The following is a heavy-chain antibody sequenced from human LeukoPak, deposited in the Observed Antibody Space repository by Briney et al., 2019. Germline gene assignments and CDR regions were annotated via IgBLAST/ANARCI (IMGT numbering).Heavy chain of an antibody. J-gene: IGHJ4*02. D-gene: IGHD2-15*01. CDR1: GFTVSSNY. CDR2: IYSGGST. Sequence: GGSLRLSCAASGFTVSSNYMSWVRQAPGKGLEWVSVIYSGGSTYYADSVKGRLTISRDNSKNTLYLQMNSLRAEDTAVYYCARAIWGYCSGGSCCGYYFDYWGQGTLVTVSS. CDR3: ARAIWGYCSGGSCCGYYFDY. V-gene: IGHV3-53*01.